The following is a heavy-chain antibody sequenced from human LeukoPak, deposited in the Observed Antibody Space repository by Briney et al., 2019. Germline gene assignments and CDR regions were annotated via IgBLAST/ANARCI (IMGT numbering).Heavy chain of an antibody. D-gene: IGHD2-15*01. V-gene: IGHV3-74*01. CDR3: AKVSGSGGTKYQPFDY. Sequence: QTGGSLRLSCAASGFSFSSYWMHWVRQAPGKGLVWVSRIKTDGSSATYADSVKGRFTISRDNAKNTLYLQMNSLRAEDTAVYYCAKVSGSGGTKYQPFDYWGQGTLVTVSS. CDR1: GFSFSSYW. CDR2: IKTDGSSA. J-gene: IGHJ4*02.